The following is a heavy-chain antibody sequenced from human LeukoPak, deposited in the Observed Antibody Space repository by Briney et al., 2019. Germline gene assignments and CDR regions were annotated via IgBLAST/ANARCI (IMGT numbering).Heavy chain of an antibody. CDR3: AKGLKDFWGGFGFWGGGTRWSSPSDPNGMDV. V-gene: IGHV3-23*01. CDR1: GFTFSSYA. D-gene: IGHD3-3*01. J-gene: IGHJ6*02. CDR2: ISGSGGST. Sequence: GGSLRLSCAASGFTFSSYAMSWVRQAPGKGLEWVSAISGSGGSTYYADSVKGRFTISRDNSKNTLYLQMNSLRAEDTAVCYFAKGLKDFWGGFGFWGGGTRWSSPSDPNGMDVWGQGTTVTVSS.